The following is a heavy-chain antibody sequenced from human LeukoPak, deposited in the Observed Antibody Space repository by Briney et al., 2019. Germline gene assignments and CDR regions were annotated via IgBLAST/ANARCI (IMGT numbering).Heavy chain of an antibody. J-gene: IGHJ4*02. CDR2: TSWNSGSI. Sequence: TGRSLRLSCEASGFTFDDYGMHWVRQAPGKGLEWVSGTSWNSGSIGYADSVKGRFTISRDNAKNSLYLQMNSLRAEDTALYYCAKDLGSSFSSNFDYWGQGTLVTVSS. CDR1: GFTFDDYG. V-gene: IGHV3-9*01. D-gene: IGHD6-6*01. CDR3: AKDLGSSFSSNFDY.